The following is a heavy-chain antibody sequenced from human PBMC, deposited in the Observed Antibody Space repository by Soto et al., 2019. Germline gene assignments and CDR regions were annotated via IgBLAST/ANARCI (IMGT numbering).Heavy chain of an antibody. D-gene: IGHD3-22*01. CDR3: ARLYDSSGYYYSY. J-gene: IGHJ4*02. V-gene: IGHV1-69*13. Sequence: ASVKVSCKASGGTSSSYAISWVRQAPGQGLEWMGGIIPIFGTANYAQKFQGRVTITADESTSTAYMELSSLRSEDTAVYYCARLYDSSGYYYSYWGQGTLVTVSS. CDR2: IIPIFGTA. CDR1: GGTSSSYA.